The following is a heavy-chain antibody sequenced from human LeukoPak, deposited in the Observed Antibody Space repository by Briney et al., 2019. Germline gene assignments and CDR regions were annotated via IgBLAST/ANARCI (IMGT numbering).Heavy chain of an antibody. CDR1: VGSIRGYY. V-gene: IGHV4-59*01. CDR3: TRGRTFDN. J-gene: IGHJ4*02. CDR2: IYDRGST. Sequence: SETLSLTCTVSVGSIRGYYWMWIRQPPGKGLEWIGNIYDRGSTKYNPSLKSRVTISVDTSKNEFSLRLSSVTAADTAVYYCTRGRTFDNWGQGTLVTVSS.